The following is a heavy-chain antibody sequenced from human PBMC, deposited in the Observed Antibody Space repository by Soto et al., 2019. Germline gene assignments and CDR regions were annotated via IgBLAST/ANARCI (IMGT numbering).Heavy chain of an antibody. J-gene: IGHJ6*02. D-gene: IGHD5-18*01. CDR2: INPNSGGT. Sequence: ASVKVSCKASGYTFTGYYMHWVRQAPGQGLEWMGWINPNSGGTNYAQKFQGWVTMTRDTSISTAYMELSRLRSDDTAVYYCARGGGYIYGYVYYYYYYGMDVWGQGTTVTVSS. CDR3: ARGGGYIYGYVYYYYYYGMDV. CDR1: GYTFTGYY. V-gene: IGHV1-2*04.